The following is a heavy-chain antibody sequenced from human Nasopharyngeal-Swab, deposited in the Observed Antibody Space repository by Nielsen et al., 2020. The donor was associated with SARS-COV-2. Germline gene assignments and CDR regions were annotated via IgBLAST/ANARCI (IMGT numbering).Heavy chain of an antibody. Sequence: GESLKISCAAPGFTFSSLWMSWVRQVPGKGLEWVADIKQDGSEKFYVDSVKGRFTISRDNAKNLMSLQMNSLRVEDTALYYCGRDWSRAFDVWGQGTMVTVSS. CDR2: IKQDGSEK. V-gene: IGHV3-7*01. CDR1: GFTFSSLW. J-gene: IGHJ3*01. CDR3: GRDWSRAFDV.